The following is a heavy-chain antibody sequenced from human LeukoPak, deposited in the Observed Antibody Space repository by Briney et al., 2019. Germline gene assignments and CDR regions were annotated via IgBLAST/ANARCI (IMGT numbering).Heavy chain of an antibody. Sequence: SETLSLTCTVSGGSISVYYWSWIRQPPGKGLEWIGYIYYSGSTNYNPSLKSRVTISVGTSKNQVSLKLSSVTAADTAVYYCARDGGVAGLFDYWGQGTLVTVSS. CDR1: GGSISVYY. CDR2: IYYSGST. D-gene: IGHD6-19*01. CDR3: ARDGGVAGLFDY. V-gene: IGHV4-59*01. J-gene: IGHJ4*02.